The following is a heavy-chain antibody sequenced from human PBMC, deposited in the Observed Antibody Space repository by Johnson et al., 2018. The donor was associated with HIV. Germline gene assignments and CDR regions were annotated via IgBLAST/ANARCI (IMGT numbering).Heavy chain of an antibody. CDR2: ILYRGSNK. Sequence: QVQLVESGGGVVQPGRSLRLSCAASGFTFSNYGMHWVRQAPGKGLEWVAVILYRGSNKYYADSVKGRFTISRDNSKNTLYLQMNSLRAEDTAVYYCARWIRYCGGDCYDVFDIWGQGTLVTVSS. D-gene: IGHD2-21*02. V-gene: IGHV3-30*03. J-gene: IGHJ3*02. CDR3: ARWIRYCGGDCYDVFDI. CDR1: GFTFSNYG.